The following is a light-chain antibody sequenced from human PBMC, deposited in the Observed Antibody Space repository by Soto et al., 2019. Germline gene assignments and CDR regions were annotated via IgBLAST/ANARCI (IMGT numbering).Light chain of an antibody. CDR2: DVS. CDR1: SSDVGGYNY. CDR3: SSYTSSSTDVV. Sequence: QSVLTQPASVSGSPGQSITISCTGTSSDVGGYNYVSWYQQHPGKAPILMIYDVSNRPSGVSNRFSGSKSGNTASLTISGLQAEDEADYYCSSYTSSSTDVVFGGGTKLTVL. V-gene: IGLV2-14*01. J-gene: IGLJ2*01.